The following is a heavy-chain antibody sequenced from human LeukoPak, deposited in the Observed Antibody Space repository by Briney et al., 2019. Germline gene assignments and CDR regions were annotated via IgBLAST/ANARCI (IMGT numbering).Heavy chain of an antibody. CDR1: GGSISTYY. J-gene: IGHJ4*02. D-gene: IGHD3-10*01. Sequence: SETLSPTCTVSGGSISTYYWTWIRQPPGKGLEWIGYIYYSGSTNYNPSLKSRVTISVDTSKNQFSLKLSSVTAADTAVYYCARGSTVFSGEWGQGTLVTVSS. V-gene: IGHV4-59*01. CDR3: ARGSTVFSGE. CDR2: IYYSGST.